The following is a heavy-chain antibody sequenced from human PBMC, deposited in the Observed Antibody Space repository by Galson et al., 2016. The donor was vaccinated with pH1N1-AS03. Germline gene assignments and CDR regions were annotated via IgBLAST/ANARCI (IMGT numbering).Heavy chain of an antibody. V-gene: IGHV2-5*02. Sequence: PALVKPTQTLTLTCSVSGVSVTSSGVGVGWFRQPPGKALEWLALVYWDETRRYSPSLKNRLTITKDSSKNQVVLTVNSVDPMDIATYFCALPNSGGNAFEIWGPGTMVTVSS. CDR1: GVSVTSSGVG. D-gene: IGHD2/OR15-2a*01. J-gene: IGHJ3*02. CDR2: VYWDETR. CDR3: ALPNSGGNAFEI.